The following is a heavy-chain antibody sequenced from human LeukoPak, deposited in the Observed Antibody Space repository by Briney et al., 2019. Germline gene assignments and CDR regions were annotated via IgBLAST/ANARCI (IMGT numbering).Heavy chain of an antibody. CDR3: AIHCTGGSCSRSYYFDY. J-gene: IGHJ4*02. CDR2: INAGNGDT. Sequence: ASVKVSCKASGYTFSSYAMQWVRQAPGQRLEWMGWINAGNGDTKYARKFQGRVTITRDTSASTAYMDLSSLRSEDTAVYYCAIHCTGGSCSRSYYFDYWGQGTLVTVSS. V-gene: IGHV1-3*01. CDR1: GYTFSSYA. D-gene: IGHD2-15*01.